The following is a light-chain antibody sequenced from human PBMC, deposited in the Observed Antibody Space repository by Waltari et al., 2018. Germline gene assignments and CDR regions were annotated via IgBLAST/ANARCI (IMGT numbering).Light chain of an antibody. Sequence: QSALTQPASVSGSPGQSITISCTGTSSDVGSYNLVSWYQQHPGKAPKLMIYEGSKRTSGVSNRFSGSKSGNTASLTISGLQAEDEADYYCCSYAGSSTLEVFGTGTKVTVL. J-gene: IGLJ1*01. CDR1: SSDVGSYNL. V-gene: IGLV2-23*01. CDR2: EGS. CDR3: CSYAGSSTLEV.